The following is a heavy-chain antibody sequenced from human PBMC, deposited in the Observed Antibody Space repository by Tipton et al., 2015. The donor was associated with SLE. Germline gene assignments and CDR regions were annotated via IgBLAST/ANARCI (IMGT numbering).Heavy chain of an antibody. CDR3: ARDWDGYDSSGYYFDY. CDR2: ISWNSGSI. J-gene: IGHJ4*02. CDR1: GFTFDDYA. V-gene: IGHV3-9*01. D-gene: IGHD3-22*01. Sequence: SLRLSCAASGFTFDDYAMHWVRQAPGKGLEWVSGISWNSGSIGYADSVKGRFTISRDNAKNSLYLQMDSLRAEDTAVYYCARDWDGYDSSGYYFDYWGQGTLVTVSS.